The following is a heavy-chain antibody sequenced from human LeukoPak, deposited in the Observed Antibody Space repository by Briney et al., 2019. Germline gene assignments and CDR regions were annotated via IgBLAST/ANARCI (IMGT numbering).Heavy chain of an antibody. CDR1: GYTFTSYG. V-gene: IGHV1-69*13. D-gene: IGHD2-2*01. CDR3: ASTVVPAAIVGYSNYAYHYGMDV. CDR2: IIPIFGTA. J-gene: IGHJ6*02. Sequence: SVKVSCKASGYTFTSYGISWVRQAPGQGLEWMGGIIPIFGTANYAQKFQGRVTITAVESTSTAYMELSSLRSEDTAVYYCASTVVPAAIVGYSNYAYHYGMDVWGQGTTVTVSS.